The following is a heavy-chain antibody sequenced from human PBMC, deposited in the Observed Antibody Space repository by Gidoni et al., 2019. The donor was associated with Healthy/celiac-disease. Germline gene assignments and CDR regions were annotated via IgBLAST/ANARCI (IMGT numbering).Heavy chain of an antibody. V-gene: IGHV3-11*06. Sequence: QVQLVESGGGLVKPGGSMRLSCADSVFTFSDYYMTWIRKAPGKGLEWVSYISSSSSYTNYADSVKGRFTISRDNAKNSLDLQMNSLRAEDTAVYYCARDHGGPRDYWGQGTLVTVSS. D-gene: IGHD3-16*01. J-gene: IGHJ4*02. CDR2: ISSSSSYT. CDR1: VFTFSDYY. CDR3: ARDHGGPRDY.